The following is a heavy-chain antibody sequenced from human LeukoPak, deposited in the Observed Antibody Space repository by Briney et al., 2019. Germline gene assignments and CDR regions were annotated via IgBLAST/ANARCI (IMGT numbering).Heavy chain of an antibody. CDR2: INPNSGGT. V-gene: IGHV1-2*02. CDR3: ARSLYCSGGSCYSDDAFDI. J-gene: IGHJ3*02. Sequence: ASVTVSCKASGYTFTGYYMHWVRQAPGRGLEWMGWINPNSGGTNYAQKFQGRVTMTRDTSISTAYMELSRLRSDDTAVYYCARSLYCSGGSCYSDDAFDIWGQGTMVTVSS. CDR1: GYTFTGYY. D-gene: IGHD2-15*01.